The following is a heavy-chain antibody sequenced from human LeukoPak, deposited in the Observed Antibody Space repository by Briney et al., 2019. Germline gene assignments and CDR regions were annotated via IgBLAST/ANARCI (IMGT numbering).Heavy chain of an antibody. CDR3: ARDRRGNSVSDY. J-gene: IGHJ4*02. V-gene: IGHV3-21*01. CDR2: ISSSSSYI. CDR1: GFTFSIYS. D-gene: IGHD4-23*01. Sequence: GGSLRLSCAASGFTFSIYSMNWVRQAPGKGLEWVSSISSSSSYIYYVDSLKGRFNISRDNAKNSLFLQLNSLRAEDTAVYYCARDRRGNSVSDYWGQGTLVTVSS.